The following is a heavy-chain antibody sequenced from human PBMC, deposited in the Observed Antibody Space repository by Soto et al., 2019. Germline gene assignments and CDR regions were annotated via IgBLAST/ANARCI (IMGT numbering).Heavy chain of an antibody. CDR2: IGVYNGKT. CDR1: GYTFTKYG. Sequence: QEQLVQSGGEVKKPGASVRVSCKASGYTFTKYGITWVRQAPGQGLEWMGWIGVYNGKTNYARKLQGRVSMTADTTASTAYMELRSLRSDDTAVYYCSRARYCTSTSCYNHYYYGMDIWGQGTTVSVSS. V-gene: IGHV1-18*04. D-gene: IGHD2-2*02. CDR3: SRARYCTSTSCYNHYYYGMDI. J-gene: IGHJ6*02.